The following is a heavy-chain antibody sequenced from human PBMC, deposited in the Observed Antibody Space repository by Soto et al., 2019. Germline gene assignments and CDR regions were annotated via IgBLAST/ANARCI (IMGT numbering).Heavy chain of an antibody. CDR2: INAGNGNT. V-gene: IGHV1-3*01. J-gene: IGHJ5*02. CDR3: ARDRGYSYGNT. CDR1: GYTFTSYA. Sequence: ASVKVSCKASGYTFTSYAMNWVRQAPGQRLEWMGWINAGNGNTKYSQKFQGRVTITRDTSASTAYKEQSSLRSEDTAVYYCARDRGYSYGNTWGRGTWVTVSS. D-gene: IGHD5-18*01.